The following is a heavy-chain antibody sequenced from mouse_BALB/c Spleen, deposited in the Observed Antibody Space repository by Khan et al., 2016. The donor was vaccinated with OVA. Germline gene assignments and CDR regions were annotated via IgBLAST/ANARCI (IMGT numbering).Heavy chain of an antibody. D-gene: IGHD2-10*01. J-gene: IGHJ4*01. CDR1: GHTFTNFG. Sequence: QIQLVQSGPELKKPGETVKIPCKASGHTFTNFGRNGWKQAPGKGLKGMGGITTYTGEQTYADDFNGRVAFSLEASASTAYLQINNLTNEDTATYFCARPPYFSYAMDNWGQGTSVTVSS. V-gene: IGHV9-3-1*01. CDR3: ARPPYFSYAMDN. CDR2: ITTYTGEQ.